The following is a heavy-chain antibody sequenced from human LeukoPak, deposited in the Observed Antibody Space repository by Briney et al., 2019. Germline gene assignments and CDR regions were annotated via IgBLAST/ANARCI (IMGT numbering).Heavy chain of an antibody. J-gene: IGHJ4*02. V-gene: IGHV4-59*01. CDR2: IYYSGST. Sequence: SETLSLTCTVSGGSISSYYWSWIRQPPGKGLEWIGYIYYSGSTNYNPSLKSRVTISVDTSKNQFSLKLSSVTAADTVVYYCARATTGFDYWGQGTLVTVSS. CDR1: GGSISSYY. CDR3: ARATTGFDY. D-gene: IGHD1-1*01.